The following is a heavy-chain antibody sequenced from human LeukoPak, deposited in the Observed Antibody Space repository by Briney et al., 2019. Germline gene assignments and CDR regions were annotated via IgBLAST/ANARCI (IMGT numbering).Heavy chain of an antibody. Sequence: GGSLRLSCAASGFTFRNHVIHWVRQAPGKGLEWVAVTSSDLNVKLYADSVKGRFTISRDNSRSTLYLQMNSLRPEDTAIYYCAREGYYGSGSPPSLYFDYWGQGTLVTVSS. CDR1: GFTFRNHV. J-gene: IGHJ4*02. V-gene: IGHV3-30-3*01. D-gene: IGHD3-10*01. CDR3: AREGYYGSGSPPSLYFDY. CDR2: TSSDLNVK.